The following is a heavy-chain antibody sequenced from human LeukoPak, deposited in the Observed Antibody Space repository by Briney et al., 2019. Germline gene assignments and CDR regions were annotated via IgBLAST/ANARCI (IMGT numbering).Heavy chain of an antibody. D-gene: IGHD2/OR15-2a*01. CDR2: IHHGGSA. CDR1: GGSISSGYW. Sequence: SGTLSLTCDVSGGSISSGYWWSWVRQSPGKGLEWIAEIHHGGSANYNPSLKSRVTISVDKSKNQFSVMLTPVTAADTAVYYCARNAYYSADYWGQGTLVTVSS. J-gene: IGHJ4*02. CDR3: ARNAYYSADY. V-gene: IGHV4-4*02.